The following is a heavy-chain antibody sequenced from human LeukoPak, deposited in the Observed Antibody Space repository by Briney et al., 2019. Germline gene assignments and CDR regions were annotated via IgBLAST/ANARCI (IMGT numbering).Heavy chain of an antibody. J-gene: IGHJ4*02. CDR2: IFYSGTT. CDR1: GGSSSSSDYY. CDR3: ARHRPGTYYNDLDY. Sequence: ASETLSLTCHVSGGSSSSSDYYWGWIRQPPGKGLEWIGTIFYSGTTYYNPSLKSRVTISIDTSKNQFSLKLSSVTAADTAVYYCARHRPGTYYNDLDYWGQGTLVTVSS. V-gene: IGHV4-39*01. D-gene: IGHD3-10*01.